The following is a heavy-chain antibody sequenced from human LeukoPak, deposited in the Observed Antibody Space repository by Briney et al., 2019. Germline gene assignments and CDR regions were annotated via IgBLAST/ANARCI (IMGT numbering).Heavy chain of an antibody. V-gene: IGHV3-48*04. J-gene: IGHJ4*02. CDR3: TRGELIGTVFDY. D-gene: IGHD1-7*01. CDR1: GFNFRTYS. CDR2: ISGSSSTL. Sequence: GGSLRLSCAASGFNFRTYSMKWIRQAPGKGLEWISYISGSSSTLYYADSVKGRFTISRNNANNSLFLQMNGLRAEDSAIYYCTRGELIGTVFDYWGQGALVTVSS.